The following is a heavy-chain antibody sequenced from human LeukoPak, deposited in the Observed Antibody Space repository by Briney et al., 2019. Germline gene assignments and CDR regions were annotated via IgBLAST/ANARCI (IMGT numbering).Heavy chain of an antibody. D-gene: IGHD3-10*01. CDR2: IYTSGST. V-gene: IGHV4-4*07. CDR3: ARAVHYGSGQPLDY. Sequence: PSETLSLTCTVSGASISSYYWTWFRQPAGKGLEWIGRIYTSGSTNYNSSLESRVTMSVDTSKNQFSLRLSSVTAADTAVYYCARAVHYGSGQPLDYWGQGTLVTVSS. CDR1: GASISSYY. J-gene: IGHJ4*02.